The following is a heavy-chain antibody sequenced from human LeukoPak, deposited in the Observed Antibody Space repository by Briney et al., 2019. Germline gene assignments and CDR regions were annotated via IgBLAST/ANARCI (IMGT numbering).Heavy chain of an antibody. D-gene: IGHD6-19*01. V-gene: IGHV4-4*07. J-gene: IGHJ4*02. CDR2: IYYSGST. Sequence: SETLSLTCTVSGGSISSYYWSWIRQPAGKGLEWIGRIYYSGSTNYNPSLKSRVTISLDTSKNQFSLKLSSVTAADTAVYYCARDHGSGWLQYFDYWGQGTLVTVSS. CDR3: ARDHGSGWLQYFDY. CDR1: GGSISSYY.